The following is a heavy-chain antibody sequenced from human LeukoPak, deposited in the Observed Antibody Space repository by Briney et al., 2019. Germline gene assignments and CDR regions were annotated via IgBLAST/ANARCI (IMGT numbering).Heavy chain of an antibody. CDR2: IYTSGSN. CDR1: GGSISSYY. Sequence: SETLSLTCTVSGGSISSYYWSWVRQPAGKGLEWIGRIYTSGSNNYNPSLKSRVTMSVDTSKNQFSLKLSSVTAADTAVYYCARDSGTYYYGSGTLYWGQGTLVTVSS. V-gene: IGHV4-4*07. CDR3: ARDSGTYYYGSGTLY. J-gene: IGHJ4*02. D-gene: IGHD3-10*01.